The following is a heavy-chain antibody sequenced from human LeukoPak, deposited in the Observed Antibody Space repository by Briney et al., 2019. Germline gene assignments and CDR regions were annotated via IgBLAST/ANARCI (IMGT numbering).Heavy chain of an antibody. CDR2: FDPEDGET. D-gene: IGHD6-13*01. Sequence: ASVKVSCKVSGYTLTELSMHWVRQAPGKGLEWMGGFDPEDGETIYAQKFQGRVTMTEDTSTDTAYMELSSLRSEDTAVYYCATTSADPTHYYYYYGMDVWGQGTTVTVSS. CDR3: ATTSADPTHYYYYYGMDV. V-gene: IGHV1-24*01. CDR1: GYTLTELS. J-gene: IGHJ6*02.